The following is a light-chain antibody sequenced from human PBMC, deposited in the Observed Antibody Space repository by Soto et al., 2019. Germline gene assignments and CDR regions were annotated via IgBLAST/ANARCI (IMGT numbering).Light chain of an antibody. CDR2: TND. CDR3: AAWDDSLSGGV. Sequence: QSVLTQPPSASGTPGQRVTISCSGSISNIGSNNVSWYQQVSGTAAKLLIYTNDQRPSGVHDRFSGSKSGSSASLAISGRQSEDEADYYCAAWDDSLSGGVFGGGTKLTVL. CDR1: ISNIGSNN. V-gene: IGLV1-44*01. J-gene: IGLJ3*02.